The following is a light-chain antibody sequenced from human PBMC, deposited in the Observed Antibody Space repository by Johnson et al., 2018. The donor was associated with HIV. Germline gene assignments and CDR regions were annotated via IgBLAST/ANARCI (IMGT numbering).Light chain of an antibody. CDR2: DNN. Sequence: QSVLTQPPSVSAAPGQKVTISCSGSSSNIGKNYVSWYQQLPGTAPKLLIYDNNKRPSGIPDRFSGSKSGTSATLGITGLQTGDEADYYCGTWDSSLSACVFGTGTKVTVL. CDR1: SSNIGKNY. J-gene: IGLJ1*01. V-gene: IGLV1-51*01. CDR3: GTWDSSLSACV.